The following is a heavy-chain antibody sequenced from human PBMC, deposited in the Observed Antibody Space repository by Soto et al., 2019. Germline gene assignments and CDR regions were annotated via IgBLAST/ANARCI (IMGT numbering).Heavy chain of an antibody. J-gene: IGHJ4*02. V-gene: IGHV4-31*03. D-gene: IGHD3-16*01. CDR3: ARPSTGGEYYLGC. CDR1: GGSISSGGYY. CDR2: IYYSGST. Sequence: SETLSLTCTVSGGSISSGGYYWSCIRQHPGKGLEWIGYIYYSGSTYYNPSLKSRVTISVDTSKNQFSLKLSSVTAADTAGYYCARPSTGGEYYLGCWGKGTLVTVSS.